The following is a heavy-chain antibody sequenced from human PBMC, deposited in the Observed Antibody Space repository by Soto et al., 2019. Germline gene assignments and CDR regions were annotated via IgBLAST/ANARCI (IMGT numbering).Heavy chain of an antibody. CDR1: GFSLSTSGVG. J-gene: IGHJ4*02. V-gene: IGHV2-5*02. CDR2: IYWDDDK. D-gene: IGHD4-17*01. CDR3: ARRNYVDYGSIDRFFDY. Sequence: QITLKESVPTLVNPTQTLTLTCTFSGFSLSTSGVGVGWIRQPPGNALEWLALIYWDDDKRYSPSLKSRLTITKDTSKHQVVLTMTNMDPVDTATYYCARRNYVDYGSIDRFFDYWGQGTLVTVSS.